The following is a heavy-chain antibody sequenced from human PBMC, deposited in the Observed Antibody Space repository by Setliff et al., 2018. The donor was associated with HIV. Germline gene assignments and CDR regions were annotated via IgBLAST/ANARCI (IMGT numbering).Heavy chain of an antibody. CDR2: VNHNGNI. Sequence: PSETLSLTCTLNGVPLSDYYWNWIRQSPGKGLEWIVEVNHNGNINYNPSLKSRVTVSVDTSKTQYSLKMISVTAADTAMYYCAISIVGVTSEMYWAQGTLVTVLL. CDR3: AISIVGVTSEMY. CDR1: GVPLSDYY. V-gene: IGHV4-34*01. D-gene: IGHD2-21*02. J-gene: IGHJ4*02.